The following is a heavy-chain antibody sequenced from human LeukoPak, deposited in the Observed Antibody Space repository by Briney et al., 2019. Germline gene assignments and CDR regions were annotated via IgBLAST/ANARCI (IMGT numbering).Heavy chain of an antibody. CDR3: ARVYSANGYGSGYYDY. J-gene: IGHJ4*02. Sequence: GGSLRLSCVASGFSLSTYDMNWVRQAPGKGLEWVSAITSTSNHINYADSVKGRFTISRDGANNSLYLQMNSLRAEDTAVYYCARVYSANGYGSGYYDYWGQGTLVTVSS. D-gene: IGHD3-10*01. V-gene: IGHV3-21*01. CDR2: ITSTSNHI. CDR1: GFSLSTYD.